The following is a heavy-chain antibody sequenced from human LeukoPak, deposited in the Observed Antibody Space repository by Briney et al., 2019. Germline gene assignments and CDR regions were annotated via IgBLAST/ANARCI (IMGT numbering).Heavy chain of an antibody. CDR1: GGSISSYY. D-gene: IGHD5-12*01. V-gene: IGHV4-59*01. Sequence: SETLSLTCTVSGGSISSYYWSWIRQPPRKGLEWMGYIYYSGSTNYNPSLKSRVTISVDTSKNQFSLELSSVTAADTAVYYCARVNRKVATNYYFDYWGQGTLVTVSS. CDR2: IYYSGST. CDR3: ARVNRKVATNYYFDY. J-gene: IGHJ4*02.